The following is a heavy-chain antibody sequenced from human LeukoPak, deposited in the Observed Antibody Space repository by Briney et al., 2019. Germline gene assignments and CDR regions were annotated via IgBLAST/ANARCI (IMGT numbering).Heavy chain of an antibody. CDR2: FDPEDGET. J-gene: IGHJ4*02. CDR3: AATASAAGTFDY. V-gene: IGHV1-24*01. D-gene: IGHD6-13*01. Sequence: GASVKVSCKVSGYTLTELSMHWVRQAPGKGLEWMGGFDPEDGETIYAQKFQGRVTMTEDTSTDTAYMELSSLRSEDTAMYYCAATASAAGTFDYWGQGTLVTVSS. CDR1: GYTLTELS.